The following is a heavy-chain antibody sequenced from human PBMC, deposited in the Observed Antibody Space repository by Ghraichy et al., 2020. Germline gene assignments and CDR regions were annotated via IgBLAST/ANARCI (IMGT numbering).Heavy chain of an antibody. V-gene: IGHV3-74*01. J-gene: IGHJ4*02. CDR3: ARLRGNGWSDAFFDS. D-gene: IGHD6-19*01. CDR2: TNSDGTTT. CDR1: GFTFSHYW. Sequence: GGSLRLSCAASGFTFSHYWMHWVRQAPGRGLVWVSRTNSDGTTTTYADSVEGRFTISRDNAKNTLYLQMNSLRAEDTAFYYCARLRGNGWSDAFFDSWGQGTLVTVSS.